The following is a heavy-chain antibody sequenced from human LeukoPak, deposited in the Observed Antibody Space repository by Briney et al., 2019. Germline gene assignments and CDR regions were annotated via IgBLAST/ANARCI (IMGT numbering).Heavy chain of an antibody. CDR1: GFTFSSYW. D-gene: IGHD3-16*01. CDR3: ARWGRYGAGDY. CDR2: INTDGSST. Sequence: GGSLRLSCAASGFTFSSYWMRWVRQAPGKGLVWVSHINTDGSSTTYADSVKGRFTISRDNAKNTLYLQMNSLRAEDTAVYYCARWGRYGAGDYWGQGTLVTVSS. J-gene: IGHJ4*02. V-gene: IGHV3-74*01.